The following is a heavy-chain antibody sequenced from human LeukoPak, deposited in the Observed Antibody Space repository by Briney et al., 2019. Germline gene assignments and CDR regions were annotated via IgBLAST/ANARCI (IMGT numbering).Heavy chain of an antibody. CDR3: ARESNYYDSSCYYL. CDR1: GYTFTCYY. Sequence: GASVKVSCKASGYTFTCYYMHWVRQAPGQGLEWMGWINPNSGGTNYAQKFQGRVTMTRDTSISTAYMELSRLRSDDTAVYYCARESNYYDSSCYYLWGQGTLVTVSS. CDR2: INPNSGGT. J-gene: IGHJ4*02. D-gene: IGHD3-22*01. V-gene: IGHV1-2*02.